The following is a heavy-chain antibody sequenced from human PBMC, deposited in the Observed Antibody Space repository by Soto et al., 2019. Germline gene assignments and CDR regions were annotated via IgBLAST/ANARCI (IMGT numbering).Heavy chain of an antibody. CDR3: AMVDVYVTPSPQDV. Sequence: QVHLVQSGAEVKNPGASVKVSCKASGYSFTRYGLGWARQAPGQGLEWMGWINAYNGNTNYAQNLQGRLTLTTDTSTTTAYMELRSLRSNDPAIYYCAMVDVYVTPSPQDVWGQGTTVTVSS. D-gene: IGHD3-16*01. J-gene: IGHJ6*02. V-gene: IGHV1-18*01. CDR1: GYSFTRYG. CDR2: INAYNGNT.